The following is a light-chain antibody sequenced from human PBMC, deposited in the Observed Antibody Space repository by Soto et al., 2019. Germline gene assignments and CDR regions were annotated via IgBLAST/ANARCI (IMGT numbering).Light chain of an antibody. CDR3: QQSYSTPYS. J-gene: IGKJ2*01. CDR1: RSIANY. V-gene: IGKV1-39*01. CDR2: LTS. Sequence: DIQMTQSPSILSASVGDRVTITCRASRSIANYLHWYQQNPESAPKLLIYLTSSLQSGVPSRFSGSGSGTDFTLTISSLQPEDFATYYCQQSYSTPYSFGQGTKVDIK.